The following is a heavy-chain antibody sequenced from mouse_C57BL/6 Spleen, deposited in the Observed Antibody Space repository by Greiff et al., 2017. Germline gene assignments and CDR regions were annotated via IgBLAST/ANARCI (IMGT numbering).Heavy chain of an antibody. J-gene: IGHJ4*01. CDR2: ISNGGGST. V-gene: IGHV5-12*01. Sequence: EVKLMESGGGLVQPGGSLKLSCAASGFTFSDYYMSWVRQTPEKRLEWVAYISNGGGSTYYPDTVRGRFTISRDNAKNTLYLQMSRLKSEDTAMYYCARQRRITTRAMDYWGQGTSVTVSS. D-gene: IGHD1-1*01. CDR1: GFTFSDYY. CDR3: ARQRRITTRAMDY.